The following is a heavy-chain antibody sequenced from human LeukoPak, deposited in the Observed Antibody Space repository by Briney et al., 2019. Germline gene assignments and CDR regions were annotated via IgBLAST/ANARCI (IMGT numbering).Heavy chain of an antibody. D-gene: IGHD1-26*01. Sequence: GGSLRLACAASGFTFNSYSMYWVRQAPGKGLEWVSSISSSSSHMFYADSVKGRFSISRDNANNSLYLQMNSLRAEDTAVYYCVRDSGSSYGYYFLHWGQGTLVTVSS. CDR2: ISSSSSHM. J-gene: IGHJ1*01. CDR3: VRDSGSSYGYYFLH. CDR1: GFTFNSYS. V-gene: IGHV3-21*01.